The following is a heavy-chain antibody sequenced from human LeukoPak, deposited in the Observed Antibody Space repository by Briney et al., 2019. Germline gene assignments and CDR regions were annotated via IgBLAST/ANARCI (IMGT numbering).Heavy chain of an antibody. CDR2: ISSSSSYI. D-gene: IGHD2-15*01. CDR1: GFTFSSYS. Sequence: GGSLRLSCAASGFTFSSYSMNWVRQAPGKGLEWVSSISSSSSYIYYADSVKGRFTISRDNAKNSLYLQMNSLRAEDTAVYYCARDGNLGYCSGGSCYSGPINGFDPWGQGTLVTVSS. CDR3: ARDGNLGYCSGGSCYSGPINGFDP. J-gene: IGHJ5*02. V-gene: IGHV3-21*01.